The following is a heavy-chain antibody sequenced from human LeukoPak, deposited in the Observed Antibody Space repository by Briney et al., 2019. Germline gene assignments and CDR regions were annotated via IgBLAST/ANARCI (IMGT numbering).Heavy chain of an antibody. Sequence: GGSLRLSCAASGFTFSSYGMHWVRQAPGKGLEWVAFIRYDGSNKYYADSVKGRFTISRDNSKNTLYLQMNSLRAEDTAVYYCAKDRLYYDFWSGYAENDYWGQGTLVTVSS. CDR1: GFTFSSYG. V-gene: IGHV3-30*02. CDR2: IRYDGSNK. CDR3: AKDRLYYDFWSGYAENDY. J-gene: IGHJ4*02. D-gene: IGHD3-3*01.